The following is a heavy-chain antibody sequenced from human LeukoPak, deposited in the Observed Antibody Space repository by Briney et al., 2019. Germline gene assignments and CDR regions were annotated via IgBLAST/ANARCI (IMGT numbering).Heavy chain of an antibody. CDR1: GYTFNNYD. V-gene: IGHV1-8*01. J-gene: IGHJ4*02. CDR2: MNPNSGNT. CDR3: VRDLGGATLFGVTVITAQFYFDC. D-gene: IGHD3-3*01. Sequence: ASVKVSCKASGYTFNNYDINWVRQAPGQGLEWLGWMNPNSGNTGYAQKFQGRFTLTRETFISTAYMELRSLRSDDTAEYYCVRDLGGATLFGVTVITAQFYFDCWGQGSLVIVSS.